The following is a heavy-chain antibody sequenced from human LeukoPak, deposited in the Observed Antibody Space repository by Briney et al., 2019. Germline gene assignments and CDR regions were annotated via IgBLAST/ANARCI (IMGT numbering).Heavy chain of an antibody. Sequence: GGSLRLSCAASGFTFSDVAMNWVRQAPGKGLEWVSYISRDGETIYHADSVKGRFSISRSSASNSVYLQMNSLRVEDTAVYYCARGPYAGGHYFDHWGQGTQAIVSS. CDR3: ARGPYAGGHYFDH. J-gene: IGHJ4*02. V-gene: IGHV3-48*03. D-gene: IGHD2-2*01. CDR1: GFTFSDVA. CDR2: ISRDGETI.